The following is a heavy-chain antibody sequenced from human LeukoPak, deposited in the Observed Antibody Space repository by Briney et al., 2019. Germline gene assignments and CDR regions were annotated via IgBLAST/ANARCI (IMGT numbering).Heavy chain of an antibody. CDR2: IHPEGNEK. CDR1: GFTFSNFW. CDR3: ARGDDFSGDH. D-gene: IGHD1-1*01. V-gene: IGHV3-7*04. J-gene: IGHJ4*02. Sequence: GGSLRLSCAVSGFTFSNFWMSWVRQAPGRGLEWVANIHPEGNEKYHVESVKGRFTISRDNTKDLLLLQMNGLRVEDTAVYYCARGDDFSGDHWGQGTLVTVSS.